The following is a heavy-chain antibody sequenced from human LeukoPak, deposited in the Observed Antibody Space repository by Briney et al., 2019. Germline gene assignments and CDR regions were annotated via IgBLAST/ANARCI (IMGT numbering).Heavy chain of an antibody. Sequence: ASVKVSCKASGYIFKNYAMNWVRQAPGQGLEWMGWINTNTGNPTYAQGFTGRFVFSLDTSVSTADLQISSLKAADTALYYCARVKRAVPSTGEAFDIWGLGTMVTVSS. D-gene: IGHD6-19*01. CDR3: ARVKRAVPSTGEAFDI. V-gene: IGHV7-4-1*02. CDR1: GYIFKNYA. CDR2: INTNTGNP. J-gene: IGHJ3*02.